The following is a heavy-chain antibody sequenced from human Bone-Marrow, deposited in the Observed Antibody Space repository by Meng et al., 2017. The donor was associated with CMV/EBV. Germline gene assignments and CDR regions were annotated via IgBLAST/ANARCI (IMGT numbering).Heavy chain of an antibody. CDR1: GFSFTNAA. V-gene: IGHV1-58*01. J-gene: IGHJ6*02. Sequence: SVKVSCKASGFSFTNAAVQWVRQARGKPLEWIGWIVVGSGYTSYAQKLQGRVTITRDMATSTAYMEVSSLRSDDTAVYYCASKAMDVWGQGTTVTVSS. CDR2: IVVGSGYT. CDR3: ASKAMDV.